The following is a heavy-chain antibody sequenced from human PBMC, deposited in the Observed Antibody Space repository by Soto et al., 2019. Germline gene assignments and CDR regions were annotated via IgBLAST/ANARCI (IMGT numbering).Heavy chain of an antibody. CDR3: AKGGILYQLYYYYMDV. D-gene: IGHD2-8*01. CDR1: GFIFSKYA. Sequence: GGSLRLSCAPSGFIFSKYAMSWVRQAPGKGLEWVSGISGSGGSTYYADSVKGRFTISRDNSKNTLYLQMNSLRAEDTAVYYCAKGGILYQLYYYYMDVWGKGTKVTVSS. CDR2: ISGSGGST. J-gene: IGHJ6*03. V-gene: IGHV3-23*01.